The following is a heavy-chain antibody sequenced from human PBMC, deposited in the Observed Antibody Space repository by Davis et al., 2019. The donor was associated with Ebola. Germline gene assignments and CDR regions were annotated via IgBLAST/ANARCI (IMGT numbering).Heavy chain of an antibody. V-gene: IGHV4-39*07. J-gene: IGHJ4*02. CDR2: IYYSGST. CDR1: GGSISSSSYY. CDR3: ARIYYYGSGIPAYYFDY. D-gene: IGHD3-10*01. Sequence: SETLSLTCTVSGGSISSSSYYWGWIRQPPGKGLEWIGSIYYSGSTNYNPSLKSRVTISVDTSKNQFSLKLSSVTAADTAVYYCARIYYYGSGIPAYYFDYWGQGTLVTVSS.